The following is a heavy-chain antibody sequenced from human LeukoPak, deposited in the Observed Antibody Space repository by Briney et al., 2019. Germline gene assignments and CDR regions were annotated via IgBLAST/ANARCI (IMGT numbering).Heavy chain of an antibody. J-gene: IGHJ6*04. CDR3: AELGITMIGGV. CDR2: ISYDGSNK. CDR1: GFTFSTYS. V-gene: IGHV3-30*18. D-gene: IGHD3-10*02. Sequence: GGSLRLSCAASGFTFSTYSMNWVRQAPGKGLEWVAVISYDGSNKYYADSVKGRFTISRDNAKNSLYLQMNSLRAEDTAVYYCAELGITMIGGVWGKGTTVTISS.